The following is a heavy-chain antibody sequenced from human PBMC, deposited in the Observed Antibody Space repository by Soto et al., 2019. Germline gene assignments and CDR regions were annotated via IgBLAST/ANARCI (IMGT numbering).Heavy chain of an antibody. CDR2: IRNKAKSYAT. CDR1: GFTFSDSA. Sequence: GGSLRLSCAASGFTFSDSAIHWVRQASGKGLEWLGRIRNKAKSYATAYAASAKGRFTISRDDSKNTAYLQMNSLKTEDTALYYCAKDRPRRTSGYFFDYWGQGT. CDR3: AKDRPRRTSGYFFDY. J-gene: IGHJ4*02. V-gene: IGHV3-73*01. D-gene: IGHD1-1*01.